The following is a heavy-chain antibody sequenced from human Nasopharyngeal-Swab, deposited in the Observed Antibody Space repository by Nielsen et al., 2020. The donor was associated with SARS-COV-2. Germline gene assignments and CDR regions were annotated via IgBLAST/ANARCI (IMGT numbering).Heavy chain of an antibody. CDR3: AREKSWNDGNWFDP. D-gene: IGHD1-1*01. CDR2: INPNSGGT. Sequence: ALVKVSCKASGYTFTGYYMHWVRQAPGQGLEWMGWINPNSGGTNYAQKFQGWVTMTRDTSISTAYMELSRLRSDDTAVYYCAREKSWNDGNWFDPWGQGTLVTVSS. V-gene: IGHV1-2*04. J-gene: IGHJ5*02. CDR1: GYTFTGYY.